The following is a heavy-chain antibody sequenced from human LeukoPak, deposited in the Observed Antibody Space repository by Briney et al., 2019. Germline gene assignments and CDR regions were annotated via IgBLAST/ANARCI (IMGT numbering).Heavy chain of an antibody. CDR1: GFTFSSYW. V-gene: IGHV3-74*01. Sequence: PGGSQRLSCAASGFTFSSYWMHWVRQAPGKGLVWVSRIKSDGSTRYADSVKGRFTISRDNAKNTVSLQMTSLRAEDTGVYYCARAPSEIGGYYPEYFRHWGQGTLVIVSS. CDR3: ARAPSEIGGYYPEYFRH. CDR2: IKSDGST. J-gene: IGHJ1*01. D-gene: IGHD3-22*01.